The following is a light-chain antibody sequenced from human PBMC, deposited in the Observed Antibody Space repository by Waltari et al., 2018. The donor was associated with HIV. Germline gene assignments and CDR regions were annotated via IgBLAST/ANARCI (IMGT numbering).Light chain of an antibody. J-gene: IGLJ3*02. CDR3: FSYATGSYWV. CDR2: DVT. CDR1: SIHVGGYNF. Sequence: QSALTQPRSVSGSPGPSVTISCTGTSIHVGGYNFVSWYQQHPGKAPKPMIYDVTKRPSGVPDRFSGSKSGNTASLTISGLQAEDEADYYCFSYATGSYWVFGGGTKLTAL. V-gene: IGLV2-11*01.